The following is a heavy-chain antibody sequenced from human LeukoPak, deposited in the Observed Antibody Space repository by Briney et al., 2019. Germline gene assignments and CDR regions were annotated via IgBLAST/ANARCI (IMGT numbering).Heavy chain of an antibody. D-gene: IGHD2-2*01. V-gene: IGHV1-58*02. J-gene: IGHJ3*02. CDR2: IVVGSGNT. CDR1: GFTFTSSA. Sequence: ASVKVSCKASGFTFTSSAMQWVRQARGQRLEWIGWIVVGSGNTNYAQKFQERVTITRDMSTSTAYMELSSLRSEDTAVYYCAADSSQYQLLNAFDIWGQGTMVTVSS. CDR3: AADSSQYQLLNAFDI.